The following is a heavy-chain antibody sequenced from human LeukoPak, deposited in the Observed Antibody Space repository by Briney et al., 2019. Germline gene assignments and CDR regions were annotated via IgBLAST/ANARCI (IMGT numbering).Heavy chain of an antibody. CDR3: ARGIEVGDYFDY. D-gene: IGHD3-16*01. Sequence: SQTLSLTCAVSRGSLSSGGYSWSWIRQPPGKGLEWIGYIYHSGSTYYNPSLKSRVTISVDRSKNQFSLKLSSVTAADTAVYYCARGIEVGDYFDYWGQGTLVTVSS. J-gene: IGHJ4*02. V-gene: IGHV4-30-2*01. CDR2: IYHSGST. CDR1: RGSLSSGGYS.